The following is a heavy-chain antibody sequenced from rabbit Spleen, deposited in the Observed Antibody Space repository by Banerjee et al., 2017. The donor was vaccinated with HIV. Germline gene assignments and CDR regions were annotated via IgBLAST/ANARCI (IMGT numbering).Heavy chain of an antibody. Sequence: QEQLVESGGGLVKPEGSLKLSCTASGFPFSEKAVMCWVRQAPGKGLTWIACINVVTGKAVYASWAKGRFTFSSHNAQNTLYLQLSSLTAADTATYFCVREVAAKFSLWGPGTLVTVS. CDR1: GFPFSEKAV. D-gene: IGHD4-1*01. J-gene: IGHJ4*01. CDR2: INVVTGKA. V-gene: IGHV1S45*01. CDR3: VREVAAKFSL.